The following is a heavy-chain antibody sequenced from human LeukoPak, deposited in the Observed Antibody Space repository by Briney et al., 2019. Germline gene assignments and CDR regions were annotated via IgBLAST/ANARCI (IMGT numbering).Heavy chain of an antibody. D-gene: IGHD4-11*01. V-gene: IGHV3-48*04. CDR1: GFTFSSYW. CDR3: AREGTVTRGRFDY. Sequence: GGSLRLSCAASGFTFSSYWMSWVRQAPGKGLEWFSYISSSGTTRYYADSVKGRFTISRDNAKNSVFLEMTSLRAEDTAVYYCAREGTVTRGRFDYWGQGTLVTVSS. CDR2: ISSSGTTR. J-gene: IGHJ4*02.